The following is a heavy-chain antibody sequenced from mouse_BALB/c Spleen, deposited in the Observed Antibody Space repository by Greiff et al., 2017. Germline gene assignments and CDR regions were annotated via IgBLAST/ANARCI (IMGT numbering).Heavy chain of an antibody. D-gene: IGHD1-1*01. V-gene: IGHV1-5*01. CDR1: GYSFTSYW. CDR3: TRGDYYGSSYWYFDV. CDR2: IYHGNSDT. Sequence: VQLQQSGTVLARPGASVKMSCKASGYSFTSYWMHWVKQRPGQGLEWIGAIYHGNSDTSYNQKFKGKAKLTAVTSASTAYMELSSLTNEDSAVYYCTRGDYYGSSYWYFDVWGAGTTVTVSS. J-gene: IGHJ1*01.